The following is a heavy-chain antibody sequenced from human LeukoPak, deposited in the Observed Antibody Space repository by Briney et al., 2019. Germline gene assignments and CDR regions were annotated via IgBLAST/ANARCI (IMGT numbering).Heavy chain of an antibody. Sequence: SETLSLTCTVSVVSISSYYWSWLRQPPGEGLEWIGYIYYSGSTNYNPSLKSRVTISVDTSKNQFSLKLSSVTAADTAVYYCARVSGGTYPDYWGQGTLVTVSS. J-gene: IGHJ4*02. D-gene: IGHD1-26*01. CDR1: VVSISSYY. CDR2: IYYSGST. CDR3: ARVSGGTYPDY. V-gene: IGHV4-59*01.